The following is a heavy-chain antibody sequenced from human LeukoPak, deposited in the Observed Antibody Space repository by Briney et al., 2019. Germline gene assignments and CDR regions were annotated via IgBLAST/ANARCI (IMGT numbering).Heavy chain of an antibody. CDR1: GGSISSHY. V-gene: IGHV4-59*11. D-gene: IGHD1-26*01. Sequence: SETLSLTCTVSGGSISSHYWSWIRQPPGKGLEWIGYIYYSGSTNYNPSLKSRVTISVDTSKNQFSLKLSSVTAADTGVYFCARRVVGTGWGQENWLDPWGRGTLVTVSS. J-gene: IGHJ5*02. CDR3: ARRVVGTGWGQENWLDP. CDR2: IYYSGST.